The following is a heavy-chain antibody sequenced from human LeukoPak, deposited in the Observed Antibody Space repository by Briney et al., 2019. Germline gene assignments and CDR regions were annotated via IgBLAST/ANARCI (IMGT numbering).Heavy chain of an antibody. Sequence: PGGSLRLSCAASGFTFSSYWMSWVRQAPGKGLEWVANIKQDGSEKYYVDSVKGRFTISRDNAKNSLYLQMNSLRAEDTAVYYCASQGRVVVAATYFDYWGQGTLVTVSS. CDR3: ASQGRVVVAATYFDY. J-gene: IGHJ4*02. D-gene: IGHD2-15*01. CDR1: GFTFSSYW. CDR2: IKQDGSEK. V-gene: IGHV3-7*01.